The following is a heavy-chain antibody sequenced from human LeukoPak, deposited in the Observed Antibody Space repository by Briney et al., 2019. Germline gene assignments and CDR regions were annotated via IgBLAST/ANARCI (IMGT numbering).Heavy chain of an antibody. CDR3: ARHVYSYGYFDY. CDR2: IYYSGTT. V-gene: IGHV4-59*08. Sequence: PSETLPLTCTVSGGSISSYYWSWIRQPPGKGLEWIGYIYYSGTTNYSPSLKSRLTISVDTSKNQFSLKLTSVTAADTAVYYCARHVYSYGYFDYWGQGTLVTVSS. CDR1: GGSISSYY. J-gene: IGHJ4*02. D-gene: IGHD5-18*01.